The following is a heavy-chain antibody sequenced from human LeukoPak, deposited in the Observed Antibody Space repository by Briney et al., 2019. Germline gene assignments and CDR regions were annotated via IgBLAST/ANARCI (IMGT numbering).Heavy chain of an antibody. Sequence: GGSLRLSCAASGFTFSSYAMSWVRQAPGKGLEWVSTISGSGGSTYYADSVKGRFSISRDNSKNTLYLQMNSLRAEDTAVYYCAKGSNFWSGLLDYWGQGTLVTVSS. CDR2: ISGSGGST. D-gene: IGHD3-3*01. V-gene: IGHV3-23*01. CDR3: AKGSNFWSGLLDY. CDR1: GFTFSSYA. J-gene: IGHJ4*02.